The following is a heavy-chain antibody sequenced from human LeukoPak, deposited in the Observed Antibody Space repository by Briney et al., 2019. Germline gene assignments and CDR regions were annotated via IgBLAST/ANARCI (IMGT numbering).Heavy chain of an antibody. Sequence: SETLSLTCAVYGGSFSGYYWSWIRQPPGKGLEWIGEINHSRSTNYNPSLKSRVTISVDTSKNQFSLKLSSVTAADTAVYYCARGCITMVRGVIYDYYYYYYMDVWGKGTTVTVSS. CDR2: INHSRST. V-gene: IGHV4-34*01. J-gene: IGHJ6*03. CDR3: ARGCITMVRGVIYDYYYYYYMDV. D-gene: IGHD3-10*01. CDR1: GGSFSGYY.